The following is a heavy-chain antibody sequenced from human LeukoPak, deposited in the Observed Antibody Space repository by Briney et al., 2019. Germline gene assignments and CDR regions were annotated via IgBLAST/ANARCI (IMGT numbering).Heavy chain of an antibody. Sequence: SETLSLTCTVSGGSISSSSYYWGWIRQPPGKGLEWIGSIYYSGSTNYNPSLKSRVTISVDTSKNQFSLKLSSVTAADTAVYYCARGPDYYDSSGPEGYWGQGTLVTVSS. CDR2: IYYSGST. CDR1: GGSISSSSYY. J-gene: IGHJ4*02. D-gene: IGHD3-22*01. V-gene: IGHV4-39*07. CDR3: ARGPDYYDSSGPEGY.